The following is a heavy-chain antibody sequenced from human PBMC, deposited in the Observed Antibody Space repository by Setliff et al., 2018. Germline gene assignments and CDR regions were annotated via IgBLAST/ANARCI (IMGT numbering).Heavy chain of an antibody. D-gene: IGHD6-13*01. CDR1: GYTFTSYG. V-gene: IGHV1-18*01. Sequence: GASVKVSCKASGYTFTSYGISWVRQAPGQGLEWMGWISTYNGDTDYAQKLQDRLTMTTDTSTSTAYMELRSLIFDDTAIYYCAGDLLRSSSWRPDVFDVWGQGTMVTVSS. CDR2: ISTYNGDT. CDR3: AGDLLRSSSWRPDVFDV. J-gene: IGHJ3*01.